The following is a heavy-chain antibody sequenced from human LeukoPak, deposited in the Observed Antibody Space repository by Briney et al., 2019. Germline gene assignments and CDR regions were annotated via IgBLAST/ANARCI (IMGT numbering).Heavy chain of an antibody. D-gene: IGHD2-2*01. CDR3: ARYCSSTSCRAPYYGMDV. CDR2: INHRGST. Sequence: SETLSLTCAVYGGSFSGYYWSWIRQPPGKGLEWIGEINHRGSTNYNPSLKSRVTISVDTSKNQFSLKLSSVTAADTAVYYCARYCSSTSCRAPYYGMDVWGKGTTVTVSS. J-gene: IGHJ6*04. CDR1: GGSFSGYY. V-gene: IGHV4-34*01.